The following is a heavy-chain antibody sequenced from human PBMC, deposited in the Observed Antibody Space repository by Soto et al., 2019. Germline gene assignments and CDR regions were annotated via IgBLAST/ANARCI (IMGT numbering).Heavy chain of an antibody. D-gene: IGHD2-2*01. CDR1: GFTFSTYA. CDR3: ARDRPSPYCSSTSCSSYFDY. V-gene: IGHV3-30-3*01. CDR2: ISYDGSNK. Sequence: GGSLRLCCAASGFTFSTYAMQWVRQAPGKGLEWVAVISYDGSNKYYADSVKGRFTISRDNSKNTLYLQMNSLRAEDTAVYYCARDRPSPYCSSTSCSSYFDYWGQGTLVTVSS. J-gene: IGHJ4*02.